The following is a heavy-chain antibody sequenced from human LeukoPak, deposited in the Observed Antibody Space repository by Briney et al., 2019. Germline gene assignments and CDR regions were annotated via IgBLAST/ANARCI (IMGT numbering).Heavy chain of an antibody. V-gene: IGHV3-21*01. CDR3: ARAGVSHYFDY. Sequence: GGSLRLSCAASGFTFSDYTMHWGRQAPGKGLEWVSSTSRSSSDIYYADSVKGRFTISRDNAENSLYLQMNSLRAEDTAVYYCARAGVSHYFDYWGQGTLVTVSS. D-gene: IGHD3-10*01. CDR2: TSRSSSDI. CDR1: GFTFSDYT. J-gene: IGHJ4*02.